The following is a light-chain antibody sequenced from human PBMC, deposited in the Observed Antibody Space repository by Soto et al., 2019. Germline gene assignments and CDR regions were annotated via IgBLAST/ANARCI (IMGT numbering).Light chain of an antibody. CDR1: RDISNS. J-gene: IGKJ1*01. CDR3: QQASSFPRI. V-gene: IGKV1-12*01. Sequence: DIQMTQSPSSVSASVGDRLTITCRASRDISNSLAWYQQTPGKAPTLLLRGASSLHRGVSSRFSGGGAGTAVPLTISSLQREDFATYYCQQASSFPRIFGQGTKVHVK. CDR2: GAS.